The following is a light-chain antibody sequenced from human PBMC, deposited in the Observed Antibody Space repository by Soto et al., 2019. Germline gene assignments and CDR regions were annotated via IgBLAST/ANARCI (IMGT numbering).Light chain of an antibody. CDR3: QPSYSTPYT. J-gene: IGKJ2*01. CDR1: QSISRS. Sequence: DIQMTQSPPSLSASVGDRVTVTCRASQSISRSLNWNQQKLGKAPKLLIFVASSLESGVPSRFSGSGSGTDFTLTISSLQPDDFATYYCQPSYSTPYTFGQGTKVEIK. V-gene: IGKV1-39*01. CDR2: VAS.